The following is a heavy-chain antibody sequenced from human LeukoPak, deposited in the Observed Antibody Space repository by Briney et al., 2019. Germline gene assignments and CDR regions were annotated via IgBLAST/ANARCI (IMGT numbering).Heavy chain of an antibody. J-gene: IGHJ4*02. CDR2: LYSGGIP. Sequence: GASLRLSCAASGSTVNNYYTTCARHAPRKGLECVTILYSGGIPSYADSVKGRFTISTDTSKNTVNLQMNSLRAEDTAIYYCARMFGGNYYGYYFDYWGEGSMLTVSS. D-gene: IGHD1-26*01. CDR3: ARMFGGNYYGYYFDY. CDR1: GSTVNNYY. V-gene: IGHV3-53*01.